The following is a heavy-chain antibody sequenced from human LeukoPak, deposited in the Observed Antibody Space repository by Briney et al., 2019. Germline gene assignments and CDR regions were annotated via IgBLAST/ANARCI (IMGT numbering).Heavy chain of an antibody. D-gene: IGHD3-22*01. Sequence: SETLSLTCTVSGDSINRSSNYWGWIRQPPGKGLEWIGSIYYSSNTYYNPSLKSRVTMSVDTSKNQCSLRLRSVTAADTAVYYCARVPLYKMDRSNYYYGLTYFDYWGQGTLLTVSS. CDR3: ARVPLYKMDRSNYYYGLTYFDY. J-gene: IGHJ4*02. V-gene: IGHV4-39*01. CDR1: GDSINRSSNY. CDR2: IYYSSNT.